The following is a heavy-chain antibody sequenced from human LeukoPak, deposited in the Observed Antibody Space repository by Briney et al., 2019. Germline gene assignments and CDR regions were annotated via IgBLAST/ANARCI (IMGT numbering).Heavy chain of an antibody. Sequence: GPSVKSSGKASEATFSSYPISWVRQPPGQGLDGMGGIIPIFGTANYAQKFQGRVTITADESTSTAYMELSSLRSEDTAVYYCARGYCSSTSCYPDTAMGTFDYWGQGTLVTVSS. D-gene: IGHD2-2*01. CDR1: EATFSSYP. CDR2: IIPIFGTA. J-gene: IGHJ4*02. CDR3: ARGYCSSTSCYPDTAMGTFDY. V-gene: IGHV1-69*13.